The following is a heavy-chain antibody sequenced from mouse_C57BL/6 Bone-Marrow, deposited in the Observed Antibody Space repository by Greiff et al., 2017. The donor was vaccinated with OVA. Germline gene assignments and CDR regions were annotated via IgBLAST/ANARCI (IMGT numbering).Heavy chain of an antibody. Sequence: QVQLQQSGAELVRPGASVKMSCKASGYTFTSYNMHWVKQTPRQGLEWIGAIYPGNGDTSYNQKFKGKATLTVDKSSSTAYMQLSSLTSEDSAVYVCARRHYGSSYDYFDYWGQGTTLTVSS. CDR1: GYTFTSYN. D-gene: IGHD1-1*01. V-gene: IGHV1-12*01. J-gene: IGHJ2*01. CDR2: IYPGNGDT. CDR3: ARRHYGSSYDYFDY.